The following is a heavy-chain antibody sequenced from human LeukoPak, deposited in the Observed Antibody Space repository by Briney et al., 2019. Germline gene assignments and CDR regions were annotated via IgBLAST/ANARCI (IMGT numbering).Heavy chain of an antibody. CDR3: ARVSAPGYFYGMDV. J-gene: IGHJ6*02. D-gene: IGHD3-10*01. CDR2: ISYDGSNK. CDR1: GFTFSTYC. V-gene: IGHV3-30*03. Sequence: GGSLRLSCAASGFTFSTYCMHWVRQAPGKGLDWVAVISYDGSNKYYADSVKGRFTISRDNSQNTLYLQMNSLRVEDTAVYYCARVSAPGYFYGMDVWGQGTTVTVS.